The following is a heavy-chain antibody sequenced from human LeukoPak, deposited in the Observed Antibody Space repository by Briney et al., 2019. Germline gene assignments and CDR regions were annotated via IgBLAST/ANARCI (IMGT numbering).Heavy chain of an antibody. J-gene: IGHJ4*02. CDR2: IKEDGSET. CDR3: EAYGSV. CDR1: GLIFSNYW. D-gene: IGHD3-10*01. Sequence: GGSLRLSCAASGLIFSNYWMTWVRQAPGKGLEWVANIKEDGSETYYVDSVKGRFTISGDNDKNTLYLQMNSLRAEDTAVYYCEAYGSVWGQGTLVIVSS. V-gene: IGHV3-7*03.